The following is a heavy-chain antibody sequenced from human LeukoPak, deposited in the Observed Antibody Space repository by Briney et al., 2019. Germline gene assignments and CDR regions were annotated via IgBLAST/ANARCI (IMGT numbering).Heavy chain of an antibody. CDR3: ARGGWFGELLVFDY. CDR1: GDSVSSNSAA. CDR2: TYYRSKWYN. D-gene: IGHD3-10*01. J-gene: IGHJ4*02. Sequence: SQTLSLTCAISGDSVSSNSAAWNWIRQSPSRGLEWLGSTYYRSKWYNDYAVSVKSRITINPDTSKNQFSLQLNSVTPEDTAVYYCARGGWFGELLVFDYWGQGTLVTVSS. V-gene: IGHV6-1*01.